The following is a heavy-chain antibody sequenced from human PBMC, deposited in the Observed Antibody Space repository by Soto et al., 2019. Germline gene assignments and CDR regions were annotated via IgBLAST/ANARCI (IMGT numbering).Heavy chain of an antibody. CDR3: ATTRRGVIIDAFDI. CDR1: GFTFSSYA. Sequence: PGGSLRLSCAASGFTFSSYAMHWVRQAPGKGLEWVAVISYDGSNKYYADSVKGRFTISRDNSKNTLYLQMNSLRAEDTAVCYCATTRRGVIIDAFDIWGQGTMVTVSS. D-gene: IGHD3-16*02. J-gene: IGHJ3*02. CDR2: ISYDGSNK. V-gene: IGHV3-30-3*01.